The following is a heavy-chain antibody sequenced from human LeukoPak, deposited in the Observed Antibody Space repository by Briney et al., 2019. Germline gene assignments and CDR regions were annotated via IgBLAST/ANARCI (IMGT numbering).Heavy chain of an antibody. V-gene: IGHV4-38-2*02. Sequence: SETLSLTCTVSGYSISSGYYWGWIRQPPGKGLEWIGSIHHSGSTYYNPSLKSRVIISSDTSKNQLSLKLSSVTAADTAVYYCARGPLTVTRGFDPWGQGTLVTVSS. CDR1: GYSISSGYY. D-gene: IGHD4-17*01. CDR3: ARGPLTVTRGFDP. CDR2: IHHSGST. J-gene: IGHJ5*02.